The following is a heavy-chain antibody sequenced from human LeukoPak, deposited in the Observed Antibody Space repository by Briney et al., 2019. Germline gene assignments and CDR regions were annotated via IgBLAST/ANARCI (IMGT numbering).Heavy chain of an antibody. Sequence: SETLSLTCTVSGDSISSYYWSWIRQPPGKGLEWIGYIYYIGGTNYNPSLKSRVTISLDTSKNQFSLKLSSVTAADTAVYYCARDYAFDIWGQGTMVTVSS. CDR3: ARDYAFDI. J-gene: IGHJ3*02. V-gene: IGHV4-59*01. CDR2: IYYIGGT. CDR1: GDSISSYY.